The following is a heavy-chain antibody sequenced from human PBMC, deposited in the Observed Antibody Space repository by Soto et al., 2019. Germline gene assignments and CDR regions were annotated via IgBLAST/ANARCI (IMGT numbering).Heavy chain of an antibody. CDR2: ISYDGSDK. J-gene: IGHJ4*02. CDR3: ASERLSVLRSVLDY. Sequence: QVQLVESGGGVVQPGRSLRLSCAASGFTFSTYGMHWVRQAPGTGLEWMALISYDGSDKYYADSVKGRFTISRDNSKNALFLQMNSLRVDDTAVYYCASERLSVLRSVLDYWGQGTLVTVSS. CDR1: GFTFSTYG. V-gene: IGHV3-30*14. D-gene: IGHD2-15*01.